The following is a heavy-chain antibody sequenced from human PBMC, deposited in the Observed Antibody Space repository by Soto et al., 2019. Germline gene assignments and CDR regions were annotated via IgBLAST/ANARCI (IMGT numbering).Heavy chain of an antibody. CDR1: GYTFTSYG. V-gene: IGHV1-18*04. Sequence: QVQLVQSGAEVKKPGASVKVSCKASGYTFTSYGISWVRQARGQGLEWMGWISAYNGNTNYAQKLQGRVSMTTDTSTRTAYMELRSLRSDDTAVYYCARGDTVTTVPYYFYYWGQGALVTVSS. J-gene: IGHJ4*02. CDR3: ARGDTVTTVPYYFYY. D-gene: IGHD4-17*01. CDR2: ISAYNGNT.